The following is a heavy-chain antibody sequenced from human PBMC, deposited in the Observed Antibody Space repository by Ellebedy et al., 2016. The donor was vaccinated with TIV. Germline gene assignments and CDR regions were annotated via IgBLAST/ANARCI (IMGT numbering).Heavy chain of an antibody. CDR2: IYYSGST. D-gene: IGHD4-23*01. J-gene: IGHJ6*02. Sequence: MPGGSLRLSCTVSGGSISSYYWSWIRQPPGKGLEWIGYIYYSGSTNYNPSLKSRVTISVDTSKNQFALKLTSVTAADTAVYYCAVVTPWHYYYGLDVWGQGTTVTVSS. CDR1: GGSISSYY. CDR3: AVVTPWHYYYGLDV. V-gene: IGHV4-59*12.